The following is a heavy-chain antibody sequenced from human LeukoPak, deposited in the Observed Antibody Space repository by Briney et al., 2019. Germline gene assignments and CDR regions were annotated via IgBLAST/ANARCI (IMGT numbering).Heavy chain of an antibody. CDR1: GFSFTSYW. D-gene: IGHD5-12*01. CDR3: ARDIGYSAHKEDY. J-gene: IGHJ4*02. CDR2: INTDGSST. V-gene: IGHV3-74*01. Sequence: PGGSLRLSCAASGFSFTSYWMHWVRQAPGRGLVWVSHINTDGSSTTYADSVKGRFSISRDNAKNTLYLQMNSLRIEDTAVYYCARDIGYSAHKEDYWGQGTLVTVSS.